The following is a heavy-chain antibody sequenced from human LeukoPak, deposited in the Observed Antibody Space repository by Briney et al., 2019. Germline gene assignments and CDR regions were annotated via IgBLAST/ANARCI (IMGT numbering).Heavy chain of an antibody. Sequence: ASVTVSCKASGYTFIGYYIHWVRQAPGHGLEWMGWIKPNTGGTNYAQKFQGRVTMTRDTSISTAHMELSRLRSDDTALYYCASDLGYCSGNSCYSSNYWGQGTLVTVSS. CDR2: IKPNTGGT. V-gene: IGHV1-2*02. CDR1: GYTFIGYY. D-gene: IGHD2-15*01. J-gene: IGHJ4*02. CDR3: ASDLGYCSGNSCYSSNY.